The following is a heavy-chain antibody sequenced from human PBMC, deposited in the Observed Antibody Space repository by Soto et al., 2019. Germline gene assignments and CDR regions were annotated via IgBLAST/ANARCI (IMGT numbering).Heavy chain of an antibody. D-gene: IGHD3-3*01. J-gene: IGHJ4*02. CDR2: MNPNSGNT. CDR1: GYTFTSYD. CDR3: ARGVKYYDFWSGYYYYFDY. V-gene: IGHV1-8*01. Sequence: ASVKVSCKASGYTFTSYDINWVRQATGQGLEWMGWMNPNSGNTGYAQKFQGRVTMTRNTSISTAYMELSSLRSEDMAVYYCARGVKYYDFWSGYYYYFDYWGQGTLVTVSS.